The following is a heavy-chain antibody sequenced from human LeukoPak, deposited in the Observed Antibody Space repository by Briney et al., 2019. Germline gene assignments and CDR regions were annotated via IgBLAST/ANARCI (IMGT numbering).Heavy chain of an antibody. V-gene: IGHV3-30*18. CDR1: GFRFSSYG. CDR3: AKEETAVAGTFPLDY. CDR2: IAYDGSNK. J-gene: IGHJ4*02. D-gene: IGHD6-19*01. Sequence: HPGRSLRLSCAASGFRFSSYGMHWVRQAPGKGLEWVALIAYDGSNKYYGDPVKGRFTISRDNSKNTLYLQMSSLRVEDTAVYHCAKEETAVAGTFPLDYWGQGTLVTVSS.